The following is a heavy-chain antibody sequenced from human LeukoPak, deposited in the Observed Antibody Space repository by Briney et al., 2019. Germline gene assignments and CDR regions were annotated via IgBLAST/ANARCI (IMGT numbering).Heavy chain of an antibody. V-gene: IGHV3-30*02. CDR3: ARMVAPPNDAFVS. Sequence: GGSLRLSCAASGFTFSSYGIHWVRQAPGKGLEWVAFIRYDGSYRYYADSVKGRFTISRDNSKNTLYLQMNSLRAEDTAVYYCARMVAPPNDAFVSWREGKMATLPS. J-gene: IGHJ3*02. D-gene: IGHD2-8*01. CDR1: GFTFSSYG. CDR2: IRYDGSYR.